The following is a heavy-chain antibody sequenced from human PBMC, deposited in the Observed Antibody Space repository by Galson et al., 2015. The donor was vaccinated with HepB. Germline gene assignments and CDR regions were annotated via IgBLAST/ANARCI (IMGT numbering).Heavy chain of an antibody. CDR1: GFTFDDYA. CDR2: ISWNSGSI. J-gene: IGHJ4*02. CDR3: AKDVFYDSSGNGYFDC. D-gene: IGHD3-22*01. V-gene: IGHV3-9*01. Sequence: LRLSCAASGFTFDDYAMHWVRQAPGKGLEWVSGISWNSGSIGYADSVQGRFTISRDNAKNSLYLQMNSLRAEDTALYFCAKDVFYDSSGNGYFDCWGQGTLVTVSS.